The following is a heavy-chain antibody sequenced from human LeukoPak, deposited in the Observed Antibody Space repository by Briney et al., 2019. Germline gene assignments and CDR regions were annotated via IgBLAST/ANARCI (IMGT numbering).Heavy chain of an antibody. CDR3: GRFTRSGDSVY. Sequence: GGSLRLSCAASGFTFSSYWMSWVRQAPGKGLEWVANIKQDGSEKQYVDSVKGRFAISRDNAENSLYLQMNSLKAEDTAVYYCGRFTRSGDSVYWGQGTLITVSS. CDR1: GFTFSSYW. J-gene: IGHJ4*02. V-gene: IGHV3-7*04. D-gene: IGHD7-27*01. CDR2: IKQDGSEK.